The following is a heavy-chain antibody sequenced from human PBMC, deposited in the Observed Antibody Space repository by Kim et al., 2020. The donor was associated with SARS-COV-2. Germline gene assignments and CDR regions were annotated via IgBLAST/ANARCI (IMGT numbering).Heavy chain of an antibody. J-gene: IGHJ5*02. V-gene: IGHV3-7*01. CDR1: GFSFRSYR. CDR3: ARRDFTRGWYTSGREVDNWFDT. CDR2: IDQDGGEK. D-gene: IGHD6-19*01. Sequence: GGSLRLSCVASGFSFRSYRMSWVRQAPGKGLEWVANIDQDGGEKSYVDSLKGRFTISRDNAKDSVYLQMNSLRAEDTAVYYCARRDFTRGWYTSGREVDNWFDTWGQGTLVTVSS.